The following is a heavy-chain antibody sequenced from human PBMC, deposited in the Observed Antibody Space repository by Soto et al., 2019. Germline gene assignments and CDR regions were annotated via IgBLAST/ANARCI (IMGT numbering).Heavy chain of an antibody. D-gene: IGHD3-3*01. Sequence: GGSLRLSCTTSGFMFGDYAMSWVRQAPGKGLEWVAIIRSKPYGGTPEHAASVKGRFTISRDDSKSIAYLQVNSLKTEDTAVYYCTRGQISSGHWVHDYWGQGTLVTVSS. J-gene: IGHJ4*02. V-gene: IGHV3-49*04. CDR1: GFMFGDYA. CDR2: IRSKPYGGTP. CDR3: TRGQISSGHWVHDY.